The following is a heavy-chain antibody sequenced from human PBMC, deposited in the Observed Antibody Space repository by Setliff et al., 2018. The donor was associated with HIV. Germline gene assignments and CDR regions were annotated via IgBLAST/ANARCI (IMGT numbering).Heavy chain of an antibody. Sequence: SETLSLTCTVSGGSISSGTYYWSWIRQHPGKGLEWIGYIYYSGNPFYNPSLRSRVTISLDTSKNQFSLKLSSVTAADTAVYYCARGLSFYDPGGFDYWGQGTLVTVSS. V-gene: IGHV4-30-4*08. CDR1: GGSISSGTYY. CDR3: ARGLSFYDPGGFDY. D-gene: IGHD3-22*01. CDR2: IYYSGNP. J-gene: IGHJ4*02.